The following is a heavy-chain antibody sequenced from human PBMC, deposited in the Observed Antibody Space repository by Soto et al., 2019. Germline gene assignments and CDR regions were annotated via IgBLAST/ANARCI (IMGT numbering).Heavy chain of an antibody. D-gene: IGHD2-21*02. CDR1: GDSVSGNSAA. CDR3: TRESPSYVSNDCYLDY. CDR2: TYYRSRWYN. J-gene: IGHJ4*02. V-gene: IGHV6-1*01. Sequence: PSQTLSLPCAISGDSVSGNSAAWNWIRQSPSRGLGWLGRTYYRSRWYNDYAVSVKSRITVTPDTSKNQFSLPLNSVTPEDTAVYSCTRESPSYVSNDCYLDYWGQGALVTVS.